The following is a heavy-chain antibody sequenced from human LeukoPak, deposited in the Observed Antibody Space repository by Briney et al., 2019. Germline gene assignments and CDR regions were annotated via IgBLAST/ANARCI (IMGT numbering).Heavy chain of an antibody. J-gene: IGHJ4*02. CDR2: ISGSGGST. CDR1: GFIVSSNY. V-gene: IGHV3-23*01. Sequence: GGSLRLSCAASGFIVSSNYMSWVRQAPGKGLEWVSAISGSGGSTYYADSVKGRFTISRDNSKNTLYLQMNSLRAEDTAVYYCAKDKALWSGWGQGTLVTVSS. CDR3: AKDKALWSG. D-gene: IGHD2-21*01.